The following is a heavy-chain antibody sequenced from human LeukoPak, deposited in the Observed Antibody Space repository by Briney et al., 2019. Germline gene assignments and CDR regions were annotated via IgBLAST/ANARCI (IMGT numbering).Heavy chain of an antibody. Sequence: SETLSLTCAVYGGSFSGYYWSWIRQPPGKGLEWIGEINHSGSTNYNPSLKSRVTISVDTSKNQFSLKLSSVTDADTAVYYCARDLKGHDFWSGYYPDWGQGTLVTVSS. CDR1: GGSFSGYY. CDR3: ARDLKGHDFWSGYYPD. V-gene: IGHV4-34*01. J-gene: IGHJ4*02. CDR2: INHSGST. D-gene: IGHD3-3*01.